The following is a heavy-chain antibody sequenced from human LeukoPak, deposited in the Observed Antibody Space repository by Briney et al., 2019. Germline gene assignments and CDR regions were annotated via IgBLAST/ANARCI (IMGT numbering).Heavy chain of an antibody. J-gene: IGHJ4*02. CDR1: GFPFWTYA. CDR2: ISYDGNIN. D-gene: IGHD1-1*01. CDR3: ASHGTYFDY. V-gene: IGHV3-30-3*01. Sequence: GSLRLSFAASGFPFWTYAMHRGRPAPGKGLGWVAVISYDGNINYYADSVKGRFTISRDNSKNTLYLQMNSLGAEDTAVYYCASHGTYFDYWGQGTLVTVSS.